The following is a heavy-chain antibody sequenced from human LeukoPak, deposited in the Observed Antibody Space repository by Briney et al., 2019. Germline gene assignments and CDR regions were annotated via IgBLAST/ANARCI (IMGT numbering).Heavy chain of an antibody. D-gene: IGHD4-23*01. J-gene: IGHJ4*02. CDR3: ARGALPRRVLPLPVGKY. V-gene: IGHV4-39*07. Sequence: PSETLSLTCTVSGGSISSSSYYWGWIRQPPGKGLEWIGSIYYSGSTYYNPSLKSRVTISVDTSKNQFSLKLSSVTAADTAVYYCARGALPRRVLPLPVGKYWGQGTLVTVSS. CDR2: IYYSGST. CDR1: GGSISSSSYY.